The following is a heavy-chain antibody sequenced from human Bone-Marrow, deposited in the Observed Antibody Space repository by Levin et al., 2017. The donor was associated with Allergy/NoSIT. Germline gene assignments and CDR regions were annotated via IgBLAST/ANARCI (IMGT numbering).Heavy chain of an antibody. CDR2: IDSGGST. D-gene: IGHD2-2*02. CDR3: ARDGYTIKWYVT. V-gene: IGHV3-53*01. Sequence: PGGSLRLSCAASGVTVSTNYMSWVRQAPGQGLEWVSVIDSGGSTYYADSVKGRFTISRDNSKNTLYLQMNSLRVEDTAVYYCARDGYTIKWYVTWGQGTQVTVSS. CDR1: GVTVSTNY. J-gene: IGHJ5*02.